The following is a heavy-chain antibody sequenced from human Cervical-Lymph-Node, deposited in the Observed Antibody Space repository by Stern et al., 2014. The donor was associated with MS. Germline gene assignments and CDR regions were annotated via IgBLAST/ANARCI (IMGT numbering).Heavy chain of an antibody. CDR1: GFTFSSYA. J-gene: IGHJ4*02. V-gene: IGHV3-30*04. D-gene: IGHD3-3*01. Sequence: VQLVESGGGVVQPGRSLRLSCAASGFTFSSYAMHWVRQAPGKGLEWVAVISYDGSNKYYADSVKGRFTISRDNSKNTLYLQMNSLRAEDTAVYYCARDYENYYFDYWGQGTLVTVSS. CDR2: ISYDGSNK. CDR3: ARDYENYYFDY.